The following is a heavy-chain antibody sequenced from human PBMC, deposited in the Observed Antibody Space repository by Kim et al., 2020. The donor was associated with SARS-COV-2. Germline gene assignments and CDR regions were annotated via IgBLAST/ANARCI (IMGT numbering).Heavy chain of an antibody. V-gene: IGHV3-66*01. J-gene: IGHJ4*02. CDR1: GFTVSSNY. CDR3: ARDLRGSGWYGFDY. CDR2: IYSGGST. Sequence: GGSLRLSCAASGFTVSSNYMSWVRQAPGKGLEWVSVIYSGGSTYYADSVKGRFTISRDNSKNTLYLQMNSLRAEDTAVYYCARDLRGSGWYGFDYWGQGTLVTVSS. D-gene: IGHD6-19*01.